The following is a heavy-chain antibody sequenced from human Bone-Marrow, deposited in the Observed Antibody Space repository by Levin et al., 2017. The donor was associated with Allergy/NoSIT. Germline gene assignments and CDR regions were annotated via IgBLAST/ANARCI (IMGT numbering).Heavy chain of an antibody. CDR3: VEERSWRTNSYYYYMDV. V-gene: IGHV3-43D*04. CDR1: GFKFDDYA. D-gene: IGHD3-16*01. CDR2: ISWDGVKT. J-gene: IGHJ6*01. Sequence: GGSLRLSCEVSGFKFDDYAMHWVRQAPGKGLEWVALISWDGVKTYYIDSVRGRFAVSRDNSKKSLYLQLNSLRPEDTAFYYCVEERSWRTNSYYYYMDVWGQVTTVTVSS.